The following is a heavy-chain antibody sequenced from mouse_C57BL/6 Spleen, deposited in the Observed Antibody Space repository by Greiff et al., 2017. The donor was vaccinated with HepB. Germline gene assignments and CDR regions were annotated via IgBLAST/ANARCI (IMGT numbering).Heavy chain of an antibody. V-gene: IGHV5-17*01. Sequence: EVNLVESGGGLVKPGGSLKLSCAASGFTFSDYGMHWVRQAPEKGLEWVAYISSGSSTIYYADTVKGRFTISRDNAKNTLFLQMTSLRSEDTAMYYCARGGIYYDYDWYFDVWGTGTTVTVSS. J-gene: IGHJ1*03. CDR3: ARGGIYYDYDWYFDV. CDR1: GFTFSDYG. D-gene: IGHD2-4*01. CDR2: ISSGSSTI.